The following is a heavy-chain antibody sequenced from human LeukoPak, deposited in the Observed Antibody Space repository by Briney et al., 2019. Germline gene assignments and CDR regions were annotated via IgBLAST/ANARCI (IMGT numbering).Heavy chain of an antibody. J-gene: IGHJ4*02. CDR3: ASRYDFWSGYYTSHFDY. D-gene: IGHD3-3*01. CDR2: ISSSGSTI. Sequence: LSLTCTVSGGSISSSSYYWGWIRQAPGKGLEWVSYISSSGSTIYYADSVKGQFTISRDNAKNSLYLQMNSLRAEDTAVYYCASRYDFWSGYYTSHFDYWGQGTLVTVSS. V-gene: IGHV3-11*04. CDR1: GGSISSSSYY.